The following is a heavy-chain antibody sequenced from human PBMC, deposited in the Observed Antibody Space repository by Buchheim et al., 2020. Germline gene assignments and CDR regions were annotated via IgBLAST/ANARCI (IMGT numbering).Heavy chain of an antibody. CDR1: GYTFTTYY. CDR3: ARAGGITGYYFDY. Sequence: KKPGASVKVSCKASGYTFTTYYIHWVRQAPGQGLEWMGVINPDGSGTSYAQNFRGRVTMTRDTSTSTVYMELSSLKSEDTAVYYCARAGGITGYYFDYWGQGTL. V-gene: IGHV1-46*01. D-gene: IGHD1-20*01. J-gene: IGHJ4*02. CDR2: INPDGSGT.